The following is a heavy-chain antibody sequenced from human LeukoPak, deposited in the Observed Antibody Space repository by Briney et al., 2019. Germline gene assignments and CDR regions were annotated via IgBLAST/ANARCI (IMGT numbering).Heavy chain of an antibody. V-gene: IGHV3-23*01. CDR3: AKLRITMIVVVNDDAFDI. D-gene: IGHD3-22*01. CDR1: GFTFSSYG. Sequence: AGGSLRLSCAASGFTFSSYGMSWVRQAPGKGLEWVSAISGSGGSTYYADSVKGRFTISRDNSKNTLYLQMNSLRAEDTAVYYCAKLRITMIVVVNDDAFDIWGQGTMVTVSS. J-gene: IGHJ3*02. CDR2: ISGSGGST.